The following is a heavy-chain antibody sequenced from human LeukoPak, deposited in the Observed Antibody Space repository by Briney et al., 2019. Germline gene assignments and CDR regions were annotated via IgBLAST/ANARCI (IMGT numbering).Heavy chain of an antibody. D-gene: IGHD3-3*01. CDR2: ISYDGSNK. V-gene: IGHV3-30*01. CDR1: GFTFSSYA. J-gene: IGHJ3*02. CDR3: ARDIIRVTIFGVVTDHDAFDI. Sequence: GRSLRLSCAASGFTFSSYAMHWVRQAPGKGLEWVAVISYDGSNKYYADSVKGRFTISRDNSKNTLYLQMNSLRAEDTAVYYCARDIIRVTIFGVVTDHDAFDIWGQGTMVTVSS.